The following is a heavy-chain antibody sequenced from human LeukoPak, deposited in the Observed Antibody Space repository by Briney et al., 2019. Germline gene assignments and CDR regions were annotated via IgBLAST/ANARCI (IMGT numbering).Heavy chain of an antibody. D-gene: IGHD1-26*01. V-gene: IGHV3-48*01. Sequence: GGSLRLSCAASGFTFSSYSMNWVRQAPGKGLEWVSYISSSSSTIYYADSVKGRFTISRDNSKNTLYLQMNSLRAEDTAVYYCARASSGSYLVYYYYYGMDVWGQGTTVTVSS. J-gene: IGHJ6*02. CDR3: ARASSGSYLVYYYYYGMDV. CDR2: ISSSSSTI. CDR1: GFTFSSYS.